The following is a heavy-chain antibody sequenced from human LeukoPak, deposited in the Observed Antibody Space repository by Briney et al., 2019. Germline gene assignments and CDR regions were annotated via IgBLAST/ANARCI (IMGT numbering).Heavy chain of an antibody. D-gene: IGHD1-26*01. Sequence: SETLSLTCAVSGGSISSGGYSWSWLRQPPGKGLEWIGEINHSGSTNYNPSLKSRVTISVDTSKNQFSLKLSSVTAADTAVYYCARLGATNDYWGQGTLVTVSS. CDR1: GGSISSGGYS. J-gene: IGHJ4*02. CDR3: ARLGATNDY. CDR2: INHSGST. V-gene: IGHV4-34*01.